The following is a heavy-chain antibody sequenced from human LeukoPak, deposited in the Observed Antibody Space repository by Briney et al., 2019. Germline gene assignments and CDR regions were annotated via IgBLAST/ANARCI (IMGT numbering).Heavy chain of an antibody. Sequence: SETLSLTCTVSGGSISGSSYYWGWIRQPPGKGLEWIGSIYYSGSTYYNPSLKSRVTISVDTSKNQFSLKLNSVTATGTAVYYCARGGYYFDYWGQGTLVTVSS. D-gene: IGHD3-16*01. CDR1: GGSISGSSYY. CDR3: ARGGYYFDY. J-gene: IGHJ4*02. CDR2: IYYSGST. V-gene: IGHV4-39*01.